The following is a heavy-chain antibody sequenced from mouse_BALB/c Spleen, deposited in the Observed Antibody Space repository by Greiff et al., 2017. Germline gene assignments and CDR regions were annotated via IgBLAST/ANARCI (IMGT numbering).Heavy chain of an antibody. D-gene: IGHD2-14*01. CDR1: GYTFTSYW. CDR2: IYPGDGDT. CDR3: ARGNRYGSFAY. J-gene: IGHJ3*01. V-gene: IGHV1-87*01. Sequence: VQLQQSGAELARPGASVKLSCKASGYTFTSYWMQWVKQRPGQGLEWIGAIYPGDGDTRYTQKFKGKATLTADKSSSTAYMQLSSLASEDSAVYYCARGNRYGSFAYWGQGTLVTVSA.